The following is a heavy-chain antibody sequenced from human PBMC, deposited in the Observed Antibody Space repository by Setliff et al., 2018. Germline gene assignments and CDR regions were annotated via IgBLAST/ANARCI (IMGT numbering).Heavy chain of an antibody. D-gene: IGHD6-19*01. J-gene: IGHJ6*03. CDR1: GGSISSYY. CDR2: IYIGGSA. V-gene: IGHV4-4*07. Sequence: KPSETLSLTCTVSGGSISSYYWSWIRQPAGKGLEWIGHIYIGGSANYNPSLKSRVTMSIDTSKNQFSLKLNSVTAADMAVYYCAREQWLDQPGYYYMDVWAKGTTVTVSS. CDR3: AREQWLDQPGYYYMDV.